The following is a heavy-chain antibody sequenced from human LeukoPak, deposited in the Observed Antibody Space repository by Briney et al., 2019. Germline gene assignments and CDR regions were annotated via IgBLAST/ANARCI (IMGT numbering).Heavy chain of an antibody. CDR3: ARTAMTTVTTLTF. J-gene: IGHJ4*02. CDR1: GYTFIKYG. Sequence: GASVKVSCKASGYTFIKYGISWVRQAPGQGLEWMGWISAYNGNTNYAQKLQGRVTMTTDTSTSTAYMELRSLRSDDTAVYYCARTAMTTVTTLTFWGQGTLVTVSS. V-gene: IGHV1-18*01. D-gene: IGHD4-17*01. CDR2: ISAYNGNT.